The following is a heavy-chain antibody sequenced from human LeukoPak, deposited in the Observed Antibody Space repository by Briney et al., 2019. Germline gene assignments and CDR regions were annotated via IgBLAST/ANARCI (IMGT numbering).Heavy chain of an antibody. V-gene: IGHV3-33*01. J-gene: IGHJ4*02. CDR1: GLPFSSSG. CDR2: IWFDGSNK. Sequence: PGTSLRLSCAASGLPFSSSGMHWVRQAPGKGLEWLAIIWFDGSNKYFADSVKGRFTVSRDNSKNTVYLQMNSLRAEDTAAYYCARDKGTRSLDYWGQGTLVTVSS. D-gene: IGHD2-2*01. CDR3: ARDKGTRSLDY.